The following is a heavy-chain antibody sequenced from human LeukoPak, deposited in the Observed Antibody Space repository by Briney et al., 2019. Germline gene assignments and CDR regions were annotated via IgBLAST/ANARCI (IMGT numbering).Heavy chain of an antibody. J-gene: IGHJ4*02. V-gene: IGHV4-34*01. CDR2: ISHSGST. D-gene: IGHD5-18*01. CDR1: GGSFSGYY. Sequence: SETLSLTCAVYGGSFSGYYWSWIRQPPGKGLEWIGEISHSGSTNYNPSPKSRVTISVDTSKNQFSLKLSSVTAADTAVYYCARGYSYGFGSNWGQGTLVTVSS. CDR3: ARGYSYGFGSN.